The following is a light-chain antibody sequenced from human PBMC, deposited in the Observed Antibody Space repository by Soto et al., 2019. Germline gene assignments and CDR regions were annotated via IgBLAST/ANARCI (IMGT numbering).Light chain of an antibody. CDR2: GAS. CDR1: QGIGSN. Sequence: EVVMTQSPATLSLSPRDRATVSCRASQGIGSNLAWYQQKPGQAPRLLIYGASTRAAGVPARFSGSGSGTEFTLTISSLQSEDFALYYCQQYSDWPPVTFGGVTKVEIK. V-gene: IGKV3-15*01. CDR3: QQYSDWPPVT. J-gene: IGKJ4*01.